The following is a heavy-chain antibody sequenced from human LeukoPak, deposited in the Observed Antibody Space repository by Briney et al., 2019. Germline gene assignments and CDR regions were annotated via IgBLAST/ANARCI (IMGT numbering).Heavy chain of an antibody. Sequence: GGSLRLSCAASGFTVSSNYMSWVRQAPGKGLEWVSVIYSGGSTYYADSVKGRFTISRDNSKNTLYLQMNSLRAEDTAVCYCARPKDTAMALSDAFDIWGQGTMVTVSS. V-gene: IGHV3-66*04. CDR3: ARPKDTAMALSDAFDI. CDR2: IYSGGST. CDR1: GFTVSSNY. J-gene: IGHJ3*02. D-gene: IGHD5-18*01.